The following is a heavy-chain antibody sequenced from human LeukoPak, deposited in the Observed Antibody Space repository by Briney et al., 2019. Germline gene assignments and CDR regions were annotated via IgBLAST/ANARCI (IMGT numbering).Heavy chain of an antibody. D-gene: IGHD6-13*01. J-gene: IGHJ3*02. CDR2: IYSSGST. V-gene: IGHV4-61*02. Sequence: PSQTLSLTCTVSGGPISGGSHYWSWIRQPAGKGLEWIGRIYSSGSTNYNPSLKSRVTISLDTSKNQFSLKLSSVTAADTAVYYCATTASSSSWPAGAFDIWGQGTMVTVSS. CDR3: ATTASSSSWPAGAFDI. CDR1: GGPISGGSHY.